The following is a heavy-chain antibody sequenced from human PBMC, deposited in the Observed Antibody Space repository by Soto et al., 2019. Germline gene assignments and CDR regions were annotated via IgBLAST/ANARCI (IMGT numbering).Heavy chain of an antibody. V-gene: IGHV1-69*10. Sequence: ASVKVSCKASGGTFSSYAISWVRQAPGQGLEWMGGIIPILGTANYAQKFQGRVTITADKSTSTAYMELSSLRSEDTAVYYCARHSSSWYYYGMDVWGQGTTVTVSS. J-gene: IGHJ6*02. CDR1: GGTFSSYA. D-gene: IGHD6-13*01. CDR2: IIPILGTA. CDR3: ARHSSSWYYYGMDV.